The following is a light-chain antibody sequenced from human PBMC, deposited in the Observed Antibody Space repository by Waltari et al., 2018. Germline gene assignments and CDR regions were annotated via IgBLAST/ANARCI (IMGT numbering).Light chain of an antibody. CDR3: QQYYSYPWT. Sequence: DIQMTQSPSSLSASVGDRVTITCRASQSISTFLNWYQQKEGRAPKPLIYGASTLQRGVPSRFSGSGAGSDFSLIISCLQSEDFATYYCQQYYSYPWTFGQGTKVEI. CDR1: QSISTF. V-gene: IGKV1-39*01. J-gene: IGKJ1*01. CDR2: GAS.